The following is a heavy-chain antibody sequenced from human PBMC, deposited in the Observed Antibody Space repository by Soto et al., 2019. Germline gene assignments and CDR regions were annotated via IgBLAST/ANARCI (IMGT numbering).Heavy chain of an antibody. CDR1: GYTFTGYY. D-gene: IGHD2-8*01. J-gene: IGHJ6*02. V-gene: IGHV1-2*04. CDR2: INPNTGGT. Sequence: QVQLVQSGAEVKKPGASVKVSCKASGYTFTGYYMHWVRQAPGQGLEWMGWINPNTGGTNYAQKFKGWVTMTSDTSISTAYVELSRLRSDDTAVYYCARGKGVYYSYGMDVWGQGTTVTVSS. CDR3: ARGKGVYYSYGMDV.